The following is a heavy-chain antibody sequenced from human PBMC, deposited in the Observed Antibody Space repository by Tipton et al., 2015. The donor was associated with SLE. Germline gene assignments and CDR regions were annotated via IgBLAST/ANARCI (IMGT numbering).Heavy chain of an antibody. CDR3: AREGPTVTTPKDYFDY. D-gene: IGHD4-17*01. CDR2: ISSSGSTT. Sequence: GSLRLSCAASGFTFSSYEMNWVRQAPGKGLEWVSYISSSGSTTYYADSVKGRFTISRDNAKNSLYLQMNSLRAEDTAVYYCAREGPTVTTPKDYFDYWGQGTLVTVSS. J-gene: IGHJ4*02. CDR1: GFTFSSYE. V-gene: IGHV3-48*03.